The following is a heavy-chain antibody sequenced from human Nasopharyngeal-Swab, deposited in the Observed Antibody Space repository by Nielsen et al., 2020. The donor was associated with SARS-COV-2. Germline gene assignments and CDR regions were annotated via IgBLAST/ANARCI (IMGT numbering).Heavy chain of an antibody. D-gene: IGHD6-13*01. CDR1: GGSISSSSYY. J-gene: IGHJ6*02. CDR3: VGSSWYGDYYYYYGMDV. CDR2: IYYSGST. V-gene: IGHV4-39*07. Sequence: SETLSLTCTVSGGSISSSSYYWDWSRQPPGKGLEWIGSIYYSGSTYYNPSLKSRVTISVDTSKNQFSLKLSSVTAADTAVYYCVGSSWYGDYYYYYGMDVWGQGTTVTVSS.